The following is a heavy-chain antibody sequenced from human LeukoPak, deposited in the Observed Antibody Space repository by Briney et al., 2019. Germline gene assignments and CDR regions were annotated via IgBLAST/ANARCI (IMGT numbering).Heavy chain of an antibody. D-gene: IGHD3-10*01. Sequence: ASVKVSCKASGYTFTNYYMHWVRQAPGQRLEWMGIINPSGGGTTYPQNFQGRVTMTRDMSTTTFYMELSSLRFEDTAVYYCARDGITLVRGVQPRRAFDIWGQGTMVTVSS. J-gene: IGHJ3*02. CDR2: INPSGGGT. CDR3: ARDGITLVRGVQPRRAFDI. CDR1: GYTFTNYY. V-gene: IGHV1-46*01.